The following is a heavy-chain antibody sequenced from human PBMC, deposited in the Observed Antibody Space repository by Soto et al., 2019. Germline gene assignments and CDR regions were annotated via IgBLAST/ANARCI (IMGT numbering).Heavy chain of an antibody. J-gene: IGHJ4*02. Sequence: SETLSLTCTVSGGSISSGGYYWSWIRQHPGKGLEWIGYVYYSGSTYYNPSLKSRVTISVDTSKNQFSLKLSSVTAADTAVYYCARSTTIFGVVIPPFDYWGQGTLVTVSS. CDR3: ARSTTIFGVVIPPFDY. CDR1: GGSISSGGYY. D-gene: IGHD3-3*01. V-gene: IGHV4-31*03. CDR2: VYYSGST.